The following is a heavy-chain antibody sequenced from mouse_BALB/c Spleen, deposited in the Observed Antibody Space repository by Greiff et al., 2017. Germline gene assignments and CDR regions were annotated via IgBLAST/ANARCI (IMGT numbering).Heavy chain of an antibody. D-gene: IGHD2-12*01. CDR1: GYSITSDYA. J-gene: IGHJ2*01. CDR3: ARVTPSYFDY. V-gene: IGHV3-2*02. CDR2: ISYSGST. Sequence: EVKLVESGPGLVKPSQSLSLTCTVTGYSITSDYAWNWIRQFPGNKLEWMGYISYSGSTSYNPSLKSRISITRDTSKNQFFLQLNSVTTEDTATYYCARVTPSYFDYWGQGTTLTVSS.